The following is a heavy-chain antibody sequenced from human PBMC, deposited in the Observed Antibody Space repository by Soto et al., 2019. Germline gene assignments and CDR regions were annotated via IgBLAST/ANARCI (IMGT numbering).Heavy chain of an antibody. CDR1: GFTFGDYA. D-gene: IGHD2-8*01. CDR3: TAGKLYPSLDFDY. Sequence: GGYLRLSCTASGFTFGDYAMSWVRQAPGKGLEWVGFVRSKAYGGTTEYASSVKGRFTISRDDSKSIAYLQMNSLKTEDTAVYYCTAGKLYPSLDFDYWGQGTLVTVS. J-gene: IGHJ4*02. CDR2: VRSKAYGGTT. V-gene: IGHV3-49*04.